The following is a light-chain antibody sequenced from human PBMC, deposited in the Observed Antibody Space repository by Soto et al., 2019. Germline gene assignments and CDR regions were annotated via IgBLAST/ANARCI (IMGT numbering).Light chain of an antibody. V-gene: IGKV1-39*01. CDR2: AAS. Sequence: DLQMTQSPSSLSASVGDRVTITCRASQRIISHLNWYQQKRGKAPKLLIYAASSLQSGVPSRFSGSGSGTDFTLTISSLEPEDFATYYCQQSYSSPRTFGQGTKVEIK. CDR3: QQSYSSPRT. J-gene: IGKJ1*01. CDR1: QRIISH.